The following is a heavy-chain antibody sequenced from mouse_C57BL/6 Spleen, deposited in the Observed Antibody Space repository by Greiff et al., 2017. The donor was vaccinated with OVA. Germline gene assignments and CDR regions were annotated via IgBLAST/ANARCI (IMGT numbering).Heavy chain of an antibody. J-gene: IGHJ2*01. D-gene: IGHD2-5*01. CDR2: ISSGGSYT. CDR3: ARTYYSNYGDFDY. CDR1: GFTFSSYG. Sequence: EVKLMESGGDLVKPGGSLKLSCAAYGFTFSSYGMSWVRQTPDKRLEWVATISSGGSYTYYPDSVKGRFTISRDNAKNTLYLQMSSLKSEDTAMYYCARTYYSNYGDFDYWGQGTTLTVSS. V-gene: IGHV5-6*01.